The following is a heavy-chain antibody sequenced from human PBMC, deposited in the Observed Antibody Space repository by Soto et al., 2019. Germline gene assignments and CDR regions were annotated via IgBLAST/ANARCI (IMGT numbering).Heavy chain of an antibody. CDR2: ISYDGTEE. V-gene: IGHV3-30*18. CDR3: AKGRFDVVTISPFDH. Sequence: PGVSLRLSCAASGFTFSSFGMHWVRQAPGKGLEWVAVISYDGTEEKYADSVKGRATVSRDNSKNTVYLQMNRLRGDDSAIYYCAKGRFDVVTISPFDHWGQGTLVTVSS. CDR1: GFTFSSFG. J-gene: IGHJ4*01. D-gene: IGHD3-3*02.